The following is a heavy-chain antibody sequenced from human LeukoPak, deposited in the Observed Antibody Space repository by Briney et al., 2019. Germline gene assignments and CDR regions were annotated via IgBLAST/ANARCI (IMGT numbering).Heavy chain of an antibody. V-gene: IGHV3-21*01. D-gene: IGHD5-12*01. Sequence: PGGSLRLSCAASGFTFSSYSMNWVRQAPGKGLKWVSFISSSSSYIYYADSVKGRFTISRDNAKNSLYLQMNSLRAEDTAVYYCARDGGVATGLFDYWSQGTLVTVSS. J-gene: IGHJ4*02. CDR2: ISSSSSYI. CDR3: ARDGGVATGLFDY. CDR1: GFTFSSYS.